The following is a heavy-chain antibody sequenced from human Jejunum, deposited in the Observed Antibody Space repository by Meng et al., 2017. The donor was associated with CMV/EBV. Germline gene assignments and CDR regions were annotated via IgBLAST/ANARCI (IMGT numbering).Heavy chain of an antibody. J-gene: IGHJ4*02. CDR1: GFTFSGHW. CDR3: VKDRTPDGLFEFDF. Sequence: ASGFTFSGHWMHWVRQAPGKGLEWVSRIYGDISYADFVKGRFTISRDNAKNTLYLQMNSLRAEDTGIYYCVKDRTPDGLFEFDFWGQGTPVTVSS. D-gene: IGHD1-14*01. CDR2: IYGDI. V-gene: IGHV3-74*01.